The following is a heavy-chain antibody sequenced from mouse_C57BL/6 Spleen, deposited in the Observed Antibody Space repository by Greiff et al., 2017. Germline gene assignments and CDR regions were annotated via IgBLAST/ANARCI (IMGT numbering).Heavy chain of an antibody. Sequence: EVKLMESGGGLVQPGGSLSLSCAASGFTFTDYYMSWVRQPPGKALAWLGFIRNKANGYTTEYSASVKGRFTISRDNSQSILYLQMNALRAEDSATYYCARYPYAYVGDAMDYWGQGTSVTVSS. CDR2: IRNKANGYTT. J-gene: IGHJ4*01. CDR3: ARYPYAYVGDAMDY. CDR1: GFTFTDYY. V-gene: IGHV7-3*01. D-gene: IGHD6-5*01.